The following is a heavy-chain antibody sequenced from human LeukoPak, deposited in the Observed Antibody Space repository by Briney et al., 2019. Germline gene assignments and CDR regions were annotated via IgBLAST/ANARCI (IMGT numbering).Heavy chain of an antibody. V-gene: IGHV1-8*01. CDR3: ARGFTMVRGVIMVYYYYYMDV. CDR2: MNHNSGNT. J-gene: IGHJ6*03. Sequence: GASVKVSCKASGYTFTSYDINWVRQATGQGLEWMGWMNHNSGNTGYAQKFQGRVTMTRNTSISTAYMELSSLRSEDTAVYYCARGFTMVRGVIMVYYYYYMDVWGKGTTVTISS. CDR1: GYTFTSYD. D-gene: IGHD3-10*01.